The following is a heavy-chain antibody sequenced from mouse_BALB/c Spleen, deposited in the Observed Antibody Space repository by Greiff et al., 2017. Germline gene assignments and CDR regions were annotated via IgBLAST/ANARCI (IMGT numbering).Heavy chain of an antibody. J-gene: IGHJ3*01. CDR1: GYTFSSYW. CDR3: ARGMITTGFAY. CDR2: ILPGSGST. Sequence: VQLQQSGAELMKPGASGKISCKATGYTFSSYWIEWVKQRPGHGLEWIGEILPGSGSTNYNEKFKGKATFTADTSSNTAYMQLSSLTSEDSAVYYSARGMITTGFAYWGQGTLVTVSA. D-gene: IGHD2-4*01. V-gene: IGHV1-9*01.